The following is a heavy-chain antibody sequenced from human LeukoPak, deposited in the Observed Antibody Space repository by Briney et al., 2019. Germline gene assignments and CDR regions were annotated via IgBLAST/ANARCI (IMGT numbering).Heavy chain of an antibody. CDR2: IYPGDSDT. J-gene: IGHJ4*02. V-gene: IGHV5-51*01. D-gene: IGHD2-2*01. CDR3: ARRYCSSTSCYQNFDY. CDR1: GYSFTSYW. Sequence: GESLKISCKGSGYSFTSYWIGWVRQMPGKGLEWMGIIYPGDSDTRYSPSFQGQVTISADKSISTAYLQWSSLKASDTAMYYCARRYCSSTSCYQNFDYWGQGTLVTVSS.